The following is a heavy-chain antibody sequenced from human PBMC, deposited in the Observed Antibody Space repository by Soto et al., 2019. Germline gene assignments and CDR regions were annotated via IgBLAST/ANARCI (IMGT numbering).Heavy chain of an antibody. Sequence: QITLKESGPTLVKPTQTLTLTCTFSGFSLSTSKVGVGWIRQPPGKALEWLALIYWDDDKRYSPSLNNRLTITKDTSKNQVVLTMTNMDPVDTAPYYCADTYPPAFDIWGQGTMVTVSS. J-gene: IGHJ3*02. D-gene: IGHD3-16*01. CDR3: ADTYPPAFDI. V-gene: IGHV2-5*02. CDR2: IYWDDDK. CDR1: GFSLSTSKVG.